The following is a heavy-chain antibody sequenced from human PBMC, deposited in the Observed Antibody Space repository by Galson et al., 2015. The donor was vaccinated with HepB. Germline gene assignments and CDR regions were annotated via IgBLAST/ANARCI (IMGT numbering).Heavy chain of an antibody. J-gene: IGHJ4*02. CDR2: ISSSSSYI. D-gene: IGHD4-17*01. V-gene: IGHV3-21*01. CDR1: GFTFSSYS. CDR3: ARDESYGDYFDY. Sequence: SLRLSCAASGFTFSSYSMNWVRQAPGKGLEWVSSISSSSSYIYYADSVKGRFTISRDNAKNSLYLQMNSLRAEDTAVYYCARDESYGDYFDYWGQGTLVTVSS.